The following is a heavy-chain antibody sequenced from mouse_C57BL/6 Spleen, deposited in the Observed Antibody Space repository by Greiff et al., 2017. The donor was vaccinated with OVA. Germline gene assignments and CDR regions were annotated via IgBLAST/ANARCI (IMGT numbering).Heavy chain of an antibody. CDR3: ARRSIEDPFAY. J-gene: IGHJ3*01. V-gene: IGHV1-80*01. CDR2: IYPGDGDT. Sequence: VKLVESGAELVKPGASVKISCKASGYAFSSYWMNWVKQRPGKGLEWIGQIYPGDGDTNYNGKFKGKATLTADKSSSTAYMQLSSLTSEDSAVYFCARRSIEDPFAYWGQGTLVTVSA. CDR1: GYAFSSYW.